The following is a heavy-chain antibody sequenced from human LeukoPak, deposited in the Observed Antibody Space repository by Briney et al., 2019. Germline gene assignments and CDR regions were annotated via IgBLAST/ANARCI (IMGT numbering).Heavy chain of an antibody. CDR3: ARGRTVTNDFDL. Sequence: SETLSLTCAVYGGSFSGYYWSWIRQPPGKGLEWIAYIHYSGSTNYNPPLKSRVTISVDTSKNQFCLKLSSVTAADTAVYYCARGRTVTNDFDLWGRGTLLTVSS. CDR1: GGSFSGYY. J-gene: IGHJ2*01. D-gene: IGHD4-17*01. CDR2: IHYSGST. V-gene: IGHV4-59*01.